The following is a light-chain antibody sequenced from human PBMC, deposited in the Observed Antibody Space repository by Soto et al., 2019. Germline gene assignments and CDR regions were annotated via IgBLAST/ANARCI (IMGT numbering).Light chain of an antibody. J-gene: IGLJ3*02. V-gene: IGLV2-14*01. CDR2: EVR. CDR3: TSYTSNTTWV. CDR1: SSDVGRYNY. Sequence: QSALTQPAAVSGPPGQSITISCTGTSSDVGRYNYVSWYQQHSGKAPKLVIYEVRNRPSGISNRFSASKSGNTASLTISGLQAEDEADYYCTSYTSNTTWVFGVGTKLTVL.